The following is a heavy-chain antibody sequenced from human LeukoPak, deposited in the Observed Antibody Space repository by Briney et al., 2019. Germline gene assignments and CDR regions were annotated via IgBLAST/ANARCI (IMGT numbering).Heavy chain of an antibody. CDR2: INHSGST. CDR1: GGSFSGYY. D-gene: IGHD3-10*01. CDR3: ARGRIGFGELLSYYFDC. J-gene: IGHJ4*02. Sequence: SETLSLTCAVYGGSFSGYYWSWLRHPPGKGLEWIGEINHSGSTNYNPSLKSRVTISVDTSKNQFSLKLSSVTAADTAVYYCARGRIGFGELLSYYFDCWGQGTLVTVSS. V-gene: IGHV4-34*01.